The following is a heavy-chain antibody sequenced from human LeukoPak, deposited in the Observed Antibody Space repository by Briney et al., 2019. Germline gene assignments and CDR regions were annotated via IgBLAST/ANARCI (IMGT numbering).Heavy chain of an antibody. V-gene: IGHV3-30*03. Sequence: GGSLRLSCAASGFTFRNYGMHWVRQAPGKGLEWVAVISYDGSNKYYADSVEGRFTISRDNSKNTVYLQMNSLRAEDTAVYYCARGGGYSGYDYRIFDYWGQGTLVTVSS. CDR2: ISYDGSNK. J-gene: IGHJ4*02. D-gene: IGHD5-12*01. CDR1: GFTFRNYG. CDR3: ARGGGYSGYDYRIFDY.